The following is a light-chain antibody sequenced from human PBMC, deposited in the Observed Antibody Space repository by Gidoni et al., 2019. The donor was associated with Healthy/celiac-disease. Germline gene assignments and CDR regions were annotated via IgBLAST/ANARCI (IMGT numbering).Light chain of an antibody. Sequence: SYALTQTPSVSVSPGQTARITCSGDKLGDKYACWYQQKPGQSPVLVIYQDSKRPSGIPERFSGSNSGNTATLTISGTQAMDEADYYCQAWDSSTHVVFGGGTKLTVL. V-gene: IGLV3-1*01. CDR1: KLGDKY. CDR2: QDS. CDR3: QAWDSSTHVV. J-gene: IGLJ2*01.